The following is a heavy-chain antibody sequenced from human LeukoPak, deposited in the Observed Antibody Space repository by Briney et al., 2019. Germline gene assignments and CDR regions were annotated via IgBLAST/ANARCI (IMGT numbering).Heavy chain of an antibody. CDR2: ISSSSSYI. D-gene: IGHD3-22*01. CDR1: GFTFSSYS. J-gene: IGHJ4*02. V-gene: IGHV3-21*01. CDR3: ARDRGLYDSSGYYYLDY. Sequence: GGSLRLSCAASGFTFSSYSMNWVRQAPGKGLEWVSSISSSSSYIYYADSVKGRFTISRDNAKNSLYLQMNSLRAEDTAVYYCARDRGLYDSSGYYYLDYWGQGTLVTVSS.